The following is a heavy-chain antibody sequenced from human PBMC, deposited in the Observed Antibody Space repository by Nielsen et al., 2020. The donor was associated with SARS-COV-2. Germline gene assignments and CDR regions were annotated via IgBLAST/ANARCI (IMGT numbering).Heavy chain of an antibody. Sequence: GESLKISCAASGFTFSDYYMSWIRQAPGKGLEWVSYISSSSSYTNYADSVKGRFTISRDNAKNSLYLQMNSLRAEDTAVYYCARAVGLVEMATIAIGNWFDPWGQGTLVTVSS. V-gene: IGHV3-11*05. CDR1: GFTFSDYY. D-gene: IGHD5-24*01. CDR2: ISSSSSYT. J-gene: IGHJ5*02. CDR3: ARAVGLVEMATIAIGNWFDP.